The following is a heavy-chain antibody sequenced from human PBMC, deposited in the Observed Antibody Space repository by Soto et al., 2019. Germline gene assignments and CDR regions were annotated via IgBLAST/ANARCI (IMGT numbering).Heavy chain of an antibody. V-gene: IGHV4-59*08. D-gene: IGHD3-10*01. CDR2: IYYSGST. CDR1: GGSISSYY. CDR3: ASRNYGSGIGMDV. Sequence: SETLSLTCTVSGGSISSYYWSWIRQPPGKGLEWIGYIYYSGSTNYNPSLKSRVTISVDTSKNQFSLKLSSVTAADTAVYYCASRNYGSGIGMDVWGQGTTVTVSS. J-gene: IGHJ6*02.